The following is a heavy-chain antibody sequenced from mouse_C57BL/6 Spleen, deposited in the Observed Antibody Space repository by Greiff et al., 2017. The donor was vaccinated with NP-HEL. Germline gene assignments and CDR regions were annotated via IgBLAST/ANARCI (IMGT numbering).Heavy chain of an antibody. Sequence: EVQLQESGPGLVKPSQSLSLTCSVTGYSITSGYYWNWIRQFPGNKLEWMGYISYDGSNNYNPSLKNRISITRDTSKNQFFLTLNSVTTEDTATYYCAREDYGSSPFDYWGQSTTLTVSS. D-gene: IGHD1-1*01. CDR2: ISYDGSN. V-gene: IGHV3-6*01. J-gene: IGHJ2*01. CDR1: GYSITSGYY. CDR3: AREDYGSSPFDY.